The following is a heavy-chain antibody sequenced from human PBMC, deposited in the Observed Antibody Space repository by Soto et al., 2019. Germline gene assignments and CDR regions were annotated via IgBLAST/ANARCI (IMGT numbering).Heavy chain of an antibody. J-gene: IGHJ3*02. CDR2: MNANSGNT. V-gene: IGHV1-8*02. Sequence: ASVKVSCKASGYTFTSYAMHWVRQATGQGLEWMGWMNANSGNTNYAQKFQGRVTMTRNTSISTAYMELSSLRSEDTAVYYCARGVAGPMAFDIWGQGTMVTVSS. CDR3: ARGVAGPMAFDI. CDR1: GYTFTSYA.